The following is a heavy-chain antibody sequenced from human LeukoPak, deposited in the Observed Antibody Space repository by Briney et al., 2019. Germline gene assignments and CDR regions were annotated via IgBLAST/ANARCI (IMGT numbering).Heavy chain of an antibody. Sequence: GGSLRLSCAASGFTFSSYGMSWVRQAPGKGLEWVSAISGSSGSTYYADSVKGRFTISRDNSKNTLYLQMNSLRAEDTAVYYCAKDRIYGSGSYYDPRSAFDYWGQGTLVTVSS. V-gene: IGHV3-23*01. CDR3: AKDRIYGSGSYYDPRSAFDY. CDR2: ISGSSGST. CDR1: GFTFSSYG. J-gene: IGHJ4*02. D-gene: IGHD3-10*01.